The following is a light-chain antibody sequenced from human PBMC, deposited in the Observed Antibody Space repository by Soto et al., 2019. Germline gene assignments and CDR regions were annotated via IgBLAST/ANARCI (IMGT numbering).Light chain of an antibody. V-gene: IGKV1-33*01. CDR2: DAS. J-gene: IGKJ3*01. Sequence: DIQMTQSPSSLSASVGDRVTITCQASQDISNYLNWYQQKPGKAPKLLIYDASNLETGVPSRFSGSGSGTDFTFTIISLQTEDIATYYCQQYDNPEFTFGPGTKVDIK. CDR3: QQYDNPEFT. CDR1: QDISNY.